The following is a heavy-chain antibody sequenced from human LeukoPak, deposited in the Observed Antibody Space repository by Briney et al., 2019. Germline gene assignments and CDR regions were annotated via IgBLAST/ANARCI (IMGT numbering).Heavy chain of an antibody. CDR2: IYTSGRT. CDR3: ARCVYPVAFDI. J-gene: IGHJ3*02. V-gene: IGHV4-4*07. CDR1: GGSISSYY. Sequence: PSETLSLTCTVSGGSISSYYWNWIRQPAGKGPEWIGRIYTSGRTNYNPSLKSRITMSVDTSKNQFSLKLSSVTAADTAVYYCARCVYPVAFDIWGQGTMVTVSS.